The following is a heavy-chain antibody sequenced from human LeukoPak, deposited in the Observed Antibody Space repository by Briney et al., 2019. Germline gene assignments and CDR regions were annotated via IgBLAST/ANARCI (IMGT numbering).Heavy chain of an antibody. CDR1: GFTFSSYA. Sequence: GGSLRPSCAASGFTFSSYAMSWFRQAPGKGLEWVSSISGSGGSTYYADSVKGRFTISRDNSKNTLYLQMNTLRAEDTAVYYCAKQAGSSGYAFDIWGQGTMVTVSS. V-gene: IGHV3-23*01. CDR2: ISGSGGST. J-gene: IGHJ3*02. CDR3: AKQAGSSGYAFDI. D-gene: IGHD6-19*01.